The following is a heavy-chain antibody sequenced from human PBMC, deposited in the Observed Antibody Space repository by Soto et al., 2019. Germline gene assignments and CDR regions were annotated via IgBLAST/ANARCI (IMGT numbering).Heavy chain of an antibody. CDR2: SIPILGIA. D-gene: IGHD5-18*01. Sequence: QVQLVQSGAEVKKPGSSVKVSCKASGGTFSSYTISWVRQAPGQGLEWMGRSIPILGIANYAQKFQGRVTITADKSTSTAYMELSSLRSEDTAVYYCAPTPKDTTMGRLDYWGQGTLVTVSS. V-gene: IGHV1-69*02. J-gene: IGHJ4*02. CDR1: GGTFSSYT. CDR3: APTPKDTTMGRLDY.